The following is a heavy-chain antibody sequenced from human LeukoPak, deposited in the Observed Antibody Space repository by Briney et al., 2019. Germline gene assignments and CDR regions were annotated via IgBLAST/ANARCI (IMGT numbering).Heavy chain of an antibody. D-gene: IGHD2-2*02. CDR3: ASSYCSSTSCYRWTLIDY. CDR1: RYSISSGYY. Sequence: PSETLSLTCAVSRYSISSGYYWSWIRQPPGKGREGIWSIDHSGSTYYNPSLKSRVTISVDTPTNHFCRSLSSVTAAPTAVYYRASSYCSSTSCYRWTLIDYWGEGTVVSV. J-gene: IGHJ4*02. CDR2: IDHSGST. V-gene: IGHV4-38-2*01.